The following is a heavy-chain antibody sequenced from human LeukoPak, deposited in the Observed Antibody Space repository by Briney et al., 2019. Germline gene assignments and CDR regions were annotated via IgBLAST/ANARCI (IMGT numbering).Heavy chain of an antibody. V-gene: IGHV3-48*04. CDR2: ISSSGSTI. D-gene: IGHD1-26*01. Sequence: GGSLRLSCAASGFTFSTYSMNWVRQAPGKGLEWVSYISSSGSTIYYADSVKGRFTISRDNAKNSMYLQMNSLRAEDTAMYYCARDISVSYPRARFDDWGQGTLVTVSS. CDR3: ARDISVSYPRARFDD. CDR1: GFTFSTYS. J-gene: IGHJ4*02.